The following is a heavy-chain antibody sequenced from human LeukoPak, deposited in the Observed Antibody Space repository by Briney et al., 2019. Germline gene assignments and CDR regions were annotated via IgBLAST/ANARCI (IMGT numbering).Heavy chain of an antibody. CDR1: GGTFSSYA. CDR2: IIPIFGTA. Sequence: SVKVSCKASGGTFSSYAISWVREIPGQGLEWMGGIIPIFGTANYAQKFQGRVTITADESTSTAYMELSSLRSEDTAVYYCAREKEPYYYGSGSYYNLYWGQGTLVTVSS. CDR3: AREKEPYYYGSGSYYNLY. D-gene: IGHD3-10*01. V-gene: IGHV1-69*01. J-gene: IGHJ4*02.